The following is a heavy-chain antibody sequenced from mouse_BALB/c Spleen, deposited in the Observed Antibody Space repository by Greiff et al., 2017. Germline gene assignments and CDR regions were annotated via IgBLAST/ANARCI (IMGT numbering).Heavy chain of an antibody. V-gene: IGHV1S29*02. D-gene: IGHD1-1*01. CDR1: GYTFTDYN. J-gene: IGHJ2*01. CDR2: IYPYNGGT. Sequence: VQLQQSGPELVKPGASVKISCKASGYTFTDYNMHWVKQSHGKSLEWIGHIYPYNGGTGYNQKFKSKATLTVDNSSSTAYMELRSLTSEDSAVYYCAITTVVGFDYWGQGTTLTVSS. CDR3: AITTVVGFDY.